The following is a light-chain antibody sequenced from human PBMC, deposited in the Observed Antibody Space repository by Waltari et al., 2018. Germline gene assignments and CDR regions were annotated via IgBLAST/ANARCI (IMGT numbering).Light chain of an antibody. CDR2: RDS. V-gene: IGLV3-9*01. J-gene: IGLJ2*01. CDR3: QVWDSSTVV. Sequence: SYELTQPLSVSVALGQTARIPCGGNNIGSKNLHWYQQKPGQAPVLVIDRDSNRPSGIPERFSGSNSGNTATLTISRAQAGDEADYYCQVWDSSTVVFGGGTKLTVL. CDR1: NIGSKN.